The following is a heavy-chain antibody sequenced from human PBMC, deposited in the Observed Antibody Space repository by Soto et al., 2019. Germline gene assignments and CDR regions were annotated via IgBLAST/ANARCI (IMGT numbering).Heavy chain of an antibody. CDR3: ARDRKVRGVIGYYYYGMDV. V-gene: IGHV4-4*02. CDR1: GGSISSSNW. D-gene: IGHD3-10*01. Sequence: SETLSLTCAVSGGSISSSNWWSWVRQPPGKGLEWIGEIYHSGSTNYNPSLKSRVTISVDKSKNQFSLKLSSVTAADTAVYYCARDRKVRGVIGYYYYGMDVWGHGTPVNVS. CDR2: IYHSGST. J-gene: IGHJ6*02.